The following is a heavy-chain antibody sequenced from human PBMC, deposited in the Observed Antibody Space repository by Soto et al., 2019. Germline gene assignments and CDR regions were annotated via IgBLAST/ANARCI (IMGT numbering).Heavy chain of an antibody. V-gene: IGHV6-1*01. D-gene: IGHD3-16*01. CDR1: GDSVSRNSAA. J-gene: IGHJ3*02. Sequence: SQTLSLTCAISGDSVSRNSAAWHWIRQSPSRGLEWLGRTYYRSKWYNDYAVSVKSRISINPDTSKNQFSLLLNSVTPEDTAVYYCARAPGGIDAFDIWGQGTMVTVSS. CDR2: TYYRSKWYN. CDR3: ARAPGGIDAFDI.